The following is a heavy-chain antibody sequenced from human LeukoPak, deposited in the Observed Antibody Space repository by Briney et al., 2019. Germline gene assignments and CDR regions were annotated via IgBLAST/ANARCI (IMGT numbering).Heavy chain of an antibody. Sequence: ASVKVSCKTSGYTFTGYYMHWVRQAPGQGLEWMGWINPNSGGTNYAQKFQGRVTMTRDTSISTAYMELSRLRSDDTAVYYCARIWFGELSLRYWGQGTLVTVSS. V-gene: IGHV1-2*02. CDR3: ARIWFGELSLRY. CDR2: INPNSGGT. J-gene: IGHJ4*02. CDR1: GYTFTGYY. D-gene: IGHD3-10*01.